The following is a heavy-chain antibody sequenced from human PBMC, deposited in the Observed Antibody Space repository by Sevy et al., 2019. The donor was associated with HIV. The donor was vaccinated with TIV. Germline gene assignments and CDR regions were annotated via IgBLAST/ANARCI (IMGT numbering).Heavy chain of an antibody. V-gene: IGHV3-48*02. J-gene: IGHJ3*02. CDR2: ISSRSSTI. CDR1: GFTFSSYS. CDR3: ARGRCGGDCFRDAFDI. Sequence: GALRLSCAASGFTFSSYSMNWVRQAPGKGLEWVSYISSRSSTIYYADSVKGRFTISRDNAKNSLYLQMNSLRDEDTAVYYCARGRCGGDCFRDAFDIWGQGTMVTVSS. D-gene: IGHD2-21*02.